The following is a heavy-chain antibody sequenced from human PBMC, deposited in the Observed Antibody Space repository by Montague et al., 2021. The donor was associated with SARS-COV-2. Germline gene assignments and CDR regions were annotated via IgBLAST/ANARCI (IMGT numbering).Heavy chain of an antibody. CDR3: ATSLGGRYYWADYYFDY. D-gene: IGHD3-10*01. V-gene: IGHV4-59*03. J-gene: IGHJ4*02. Sequence: SETLSLTCAVTGASMSPYHWSWIRQPPGKGLEWIGNLHRSGATNYNPSLESRVTMSVDTSKNQFSLNLISVTAADTAVYFCATSLGGRYYWADYYFDYWGQGILVTVSA. CDR1: GASMSPYH. CDR2: LHRSGAT.